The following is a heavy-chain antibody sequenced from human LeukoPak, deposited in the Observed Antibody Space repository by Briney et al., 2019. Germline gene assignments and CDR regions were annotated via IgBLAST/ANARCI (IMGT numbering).Heavy chain of an antibody. Sequence: GGSLRLSCAVSGFTFNNNYMNWVRQAPGKGLEWVSVIYRDGNTYYADSVKGRFTISRDNSKNTLYLQMNSLRVEDTAMYYCARDSGDGDYTPDMDVWGKGTTVTVSS. CDR3: ARDSGDGDYTPDMDV. J-gene: IGHJ6*03. V-gene: IGHV3-53*01. CDR1: GFTFNNNY. CDR2: IYRDGNT. D-gene: IGHD2-21*02.